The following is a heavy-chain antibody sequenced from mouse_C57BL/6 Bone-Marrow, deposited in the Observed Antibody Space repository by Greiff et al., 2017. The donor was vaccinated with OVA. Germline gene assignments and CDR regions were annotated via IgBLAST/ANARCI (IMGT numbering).Heavy chain of an antibody. CDR3: TSTTVVESGNWYFDV. V-gene: IGHV14-4*01. CDR1: GFNIKDDY. CDR2: IDPENGDT. D-gene: IGHD1-1*01. J-gene: IGHJ1*03. Sequence: EVQLQQSGAELVRPGASVKLSCTASGFNIKDDYMHWVKQRPEQGLEWIGWIDPENGDTEYDSKFQGKATITADTSSNTAYLQLSSLTSEDTAVYYCTSTTVVESGNWYFDVWGTGTTVTVSS.